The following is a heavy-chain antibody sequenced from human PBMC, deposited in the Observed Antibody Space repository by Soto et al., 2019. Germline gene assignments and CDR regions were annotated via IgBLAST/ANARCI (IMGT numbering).Heavy chain of an antibody. J-gene: IGHJ4*02. CDR3: ASYYDSTPPVY. D-gene: IGHD3-22*01. Sequence: EVQVVESGGGLVQPGGSLRLSCAASGFTLSDHFMDWVRQAPGKGLEWVGRSRNKANSYTTEYAASVKGRFTISRDDSKDSLYLQMNSLKTEDTAVYYCASYYDSTPPVYWGQGTLVTVSS. V-gene: IGHV3-72*01. CDR1: GFTLSDHF. CDR2: SRNKANSYTT.